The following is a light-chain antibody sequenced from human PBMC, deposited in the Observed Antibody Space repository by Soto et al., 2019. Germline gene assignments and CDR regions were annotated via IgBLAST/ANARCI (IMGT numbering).Light chain of an antibody. CDR3: SSYAGTTTPVV. CDR1: SSDVGIYNL. CDR2: EDN. V-gene: IGLV2-23*01. J-gene: IGLJ7*01. Sequence: QSALTQPASVSGSPGQSITISCTGTSSDVGIYNLVSWYQQHPGKAPKLMVYEDNKRPSGVSHRFSGSKSGNTASLTISGLQAEVEADYYCSSYAGTTTPVVFGGGTQLTVL.